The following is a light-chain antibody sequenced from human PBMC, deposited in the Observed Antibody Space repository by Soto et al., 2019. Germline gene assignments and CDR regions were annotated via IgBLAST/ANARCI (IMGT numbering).Light chain of an antibody. Sequence: EIVLTQSPGTLSLSPGERATLSCGASLSVSSNYLAWYQQNPGRAPRLLMYGASNRATGIPDRFSVSGSGTDFALTISRLEPEDFAVYYFQQYGSSGTFGQGTKVDIK. J-gene: IGKJ1*01. CDR1: LSVSSNY. V-gene: IGKV3-20*01. CDR3: QQYGSSGT. CDR2: GAS.